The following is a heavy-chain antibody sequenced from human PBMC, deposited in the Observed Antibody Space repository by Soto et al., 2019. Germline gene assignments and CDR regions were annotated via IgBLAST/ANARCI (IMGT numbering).Heavy chain of an antibody. CDR1: VFTLSNYW. J-gene: IGHJ4*02. Sequence: PGGSLILSCAASVFTLSNYWMTWVRQATGKGLEWVANINKDGSQKNYVDSVKGPFTIARDNGQNSMSLQIDSLSVEDTAVYYCVRELGLAYWRQGALVTVSS. D-gene: IGHD7-27*01. V-gene: IGHV3-7*03. CDR3: VRELGLAY. CDR2: INKDGSQK.